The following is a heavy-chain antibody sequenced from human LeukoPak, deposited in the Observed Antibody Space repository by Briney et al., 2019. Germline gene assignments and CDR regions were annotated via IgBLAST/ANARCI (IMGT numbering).Heavy chain of an antibody. Sequence: SETLSLTCTVSGGSISSGGYYWSWIRQHPGKGLERIGYIYYSGSTYYNPSLKSRVTISVDTSKNQFSLKLSSVTAADTAVYYCARNSYYYDSSGYYYFDYWGQGTLVTVSS. CDR2: IYYSGST. CDR3: ARNSYYYDSSGYYYFDY. V-gene: IGHV4-31*03. J-gene: IGHJ4*02. D-gene: IGHD3-22*01. CDR1: GGSISSGGYY.